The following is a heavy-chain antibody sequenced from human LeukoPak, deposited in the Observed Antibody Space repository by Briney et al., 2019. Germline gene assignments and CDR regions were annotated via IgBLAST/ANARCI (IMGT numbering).Heavy chain of an antibody. CDR3: ARDRPTTSQTLYYYDSSGPKPY. J-gene: IGHJ4*02. CDR1: GGSISSSNW. Sequence: SETLSLTCAVSGGSISSSNWWSWVRQPPGKGLEWIGEIYHSGSTYYNPSLKSRVTISIDRSKNQFSLKLSSVTAADTAVYYCARDRPTTSQTLYYYDSSGPKPYWGQGTLVTVSS. D-gene: IGHD3-22*01. V-gene: IGHV4-4*02. CDR2: IYHSGST.